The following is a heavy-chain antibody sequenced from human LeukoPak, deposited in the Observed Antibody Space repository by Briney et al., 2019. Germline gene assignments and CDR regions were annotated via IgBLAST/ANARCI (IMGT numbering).Heavy chain of an antibody. Sequence: ASVRVSCKVSGYTLTELSMHWVRQAPGKGLEWMGGFDPEDGGTIYAQKFQGRVTMTEDTSTDTAYMELSSLRSEDTAVYYCATAEGGRYYDSSGLDWGQGTLVTVSS. CDR2: FDPEDGGT. V-gene: IGHV1-24*01. CDR3: ATAEGGRYYDSSGLD. J-gene: IGHJ4*02. D-gene: IGHD3-22*01. CDR1: GYTLTELS.